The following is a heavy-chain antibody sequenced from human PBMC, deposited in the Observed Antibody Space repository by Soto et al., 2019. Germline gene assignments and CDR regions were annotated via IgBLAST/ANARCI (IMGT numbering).Heavy chain of an antibody. CDR2: IIPIFGTA. V-gene: IGHV1-69*13. Sequence: SVKVSCKASGGTFSSYAISWVRQAPGQGLEWMGGIIPIFGTANYAQKFQGRVTITADESTSTAYMELSSLRSEDTAVYYCAIDRNGHYYCGMDVWCQGPTVTVSS. D-gene: IGHD1-1*01. CDR1: GGTFSSYA. J-gene: IGHJ6*02. CDR3: AIDRNGHYYCGMDV.